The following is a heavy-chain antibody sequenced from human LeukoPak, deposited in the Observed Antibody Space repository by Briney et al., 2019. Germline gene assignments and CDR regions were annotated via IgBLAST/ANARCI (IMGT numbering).Heavy chain of an antibody. Sequence: SETLSLTCTVSGGSISSSYWSWIRQHPGKGLEWIGYIYYSGSTYYNPSLKSRVTISVDTSKNQFSLKLSSVTAADTAVYYCARGSSGYSDYWGQGTLVTVSS. J-gene: IGHJ4*02. CDR1: GGSISSSY. CDR3: ARGSSGYSDY. CDR2: IYYSGST. V-gene: IGHV4-59*06. D-gene: IGHD3-22*01.